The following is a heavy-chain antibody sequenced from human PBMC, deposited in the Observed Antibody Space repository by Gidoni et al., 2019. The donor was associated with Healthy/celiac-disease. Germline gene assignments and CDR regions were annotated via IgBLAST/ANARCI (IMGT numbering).Heavy chain of an antibody. D-gene: IGHD1-26*01. CDR3: AKDLDEWEPPYYYYYGMDV. V-gene: IGHV3-30*18. Sequence: QVQLVESGGGVVQPGRSLRLSCAASGFTFRSYGRHWVRPAPGKGLGWVAVISYDGSNKYYADSVKGRFTISRDNSKNTLYLQMNSLRAEDTAVYYCAKDLDEWEPPYYYYYGMDVWGQGTTVTVSS. J-gene: IGHJ6*02. CDR2: ISYDGSNK. CDR1: GFTFRSYG.